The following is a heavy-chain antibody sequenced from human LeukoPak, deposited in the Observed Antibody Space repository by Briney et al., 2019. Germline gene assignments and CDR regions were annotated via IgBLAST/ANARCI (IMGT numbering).Heavy chain of an antibody. V-gene: IGHV4-61*08. J-gene: IGHJ4*02. CDR3: ARVGDKYHYDSSGYSTSTLFDY. Sequence: PSETLSLTCTVSGGSISSGGYYWSWIRQPPGKGLEWTGYIYYSGSTNYNPSLKSRVTISVDTSKNQFSLKLSSVTAADTAVYYCARVGDKYHYDSSGYSTSTLFDYWGQGTLVTVSS. D-gene: IGHD3-22*01. CDR2: IYYSGST. CDR1: GGSISSGGYY.